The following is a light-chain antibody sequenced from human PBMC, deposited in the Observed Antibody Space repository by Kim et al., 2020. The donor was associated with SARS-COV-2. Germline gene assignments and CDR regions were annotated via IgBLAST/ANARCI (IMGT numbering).Light chain of an antibody. V-gene: IGKV3-20*01. J-gene: IGKJ1*01. CDR3: QQYATSPET. CDR2: SAS. CDR1: QSVSSNF. Sequence: ENVLTQSPGPLSLSPGERATLSCRASQSVSSNFLAWYQQKAGQAPGLVIYSASSRAYGIPDRFSGSGSGTDFTLTISTLEPEDFAVYYCQQYATSPETFGQGTKVDIK.